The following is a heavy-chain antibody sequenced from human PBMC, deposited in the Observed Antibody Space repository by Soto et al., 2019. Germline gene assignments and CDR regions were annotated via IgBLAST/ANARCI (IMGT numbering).Heavy chain of an antibody. CDR3: AREGPYDILTGYEDAFDI. J-gene: IGHJ3*02. Sequence: TVSGGSISSYYWSWIRQPAGKGLEWIGRIYTSGSTNYNPPLKSRVTMSVDTSKNQSSLKLGSVTAADTAVYYCAREGPYDILTGYEDAFDIWGQGTMVTVSS. V-gene: IGHV4-4*07. CDR1: GGSISSYY. CDR2: IYTSGST. D-gene: IGHD3-9*01.